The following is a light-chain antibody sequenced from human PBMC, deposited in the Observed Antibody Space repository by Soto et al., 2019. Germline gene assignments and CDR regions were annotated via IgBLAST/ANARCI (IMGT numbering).Light chain of an antibody. J-gene: IGLJ1*01. CDR1: VGL. V-gene: IGLV2-14*02. Sequence: QSALTQPASVSGSPGQSITISCTGTVGLVSWYQQHPGKVPKLIIYDDTKRPSGVSSRFSGSKSGNTASLTISGLQTEDEADYYCSSYTRRSNIVFGTGTRSPS. CDR3: SSYTRRSNIV. CDR2: DDT.